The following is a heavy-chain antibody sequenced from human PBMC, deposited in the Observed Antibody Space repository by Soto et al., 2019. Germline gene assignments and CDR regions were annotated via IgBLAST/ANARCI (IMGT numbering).Heavy chain of an antibody. CDR1: GFTFSSYG. J-gene: IGHJ2*01. Sequence: QVQLVESGGGVVQPGRSLRLSCAASGFTFSSYGMEWVRQAPGKGLEWVAVISYDGSNKYYADSVKGRFTISRDDYKNPLWLQMNSLSPEDTAVYYCAKAVWRYWSFDLWGRGTLFTVSS. V-gene: IGHV3-30*18. CDR2: ISYDGSNK. CDR3: AKAVWRYWSFDL.